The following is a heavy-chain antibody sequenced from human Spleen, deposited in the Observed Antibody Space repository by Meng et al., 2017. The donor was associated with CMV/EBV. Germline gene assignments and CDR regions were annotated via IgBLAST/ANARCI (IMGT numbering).Heavy chain of an antibody. D-gene: IGHD6-19*01. V-gene: IGHV1-18*01. CDR2: ISGYNGNT. CDR1: GYTFSSYG. Sequence: ASVKVSCKASGYTFSSYGISWVRQAPGQGREWMGWISGYNGNTNHAQKFQGRVTMTTDMSTNTAYMELRRLRYDDTAVYYCARGGPGMAVPTWFDPWGQGTLVTVSS. J-gene: IGHJ5*02. CDR3: ARGGPGMAVPTWFDP.